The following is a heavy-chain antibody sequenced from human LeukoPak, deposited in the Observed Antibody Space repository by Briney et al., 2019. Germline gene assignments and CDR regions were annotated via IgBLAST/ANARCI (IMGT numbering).Heavy chain of an antibody. CDR3: ARDWAYGDKYYYYMDV. V-gene: IGHV3-64*01. Sequence: GGSLRLSCAASGFTFSSYAMHWVRQAPGKGLEYVSAISSNGGSTYYANSVKGRFTISRDNSKNTLYLQMGSLRAEDMAVYYCARDWAYGDKYYYYMDVWGKGTTVTVSS. CDR1: GFTFSSYA. CDR2: ISSNGGST. J-gene: IGHJ6*03. D-gene: IGHD4-17*01.